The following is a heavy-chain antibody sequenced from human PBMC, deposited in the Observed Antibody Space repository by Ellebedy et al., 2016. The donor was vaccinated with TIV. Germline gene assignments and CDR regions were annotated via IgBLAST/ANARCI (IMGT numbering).Heavy chain of an antibody. CDR3: AKVAVGFYMGPDCFDY. D-gene: IGHD2-21*02. V-gene: IGHV3-23*01. Sequence: GESLKIYCAASGFTFSIYAMSWVRQAPGKGLGWVSLISGSGDSTYYADSVKGRFTISRDNSKNTLYVPMNSLRAEDTAVFYCAKVAVGFYMGPDCFDYWGQGTPVTVSS. CDR2: ISGSGDST. CDR1: GFTFSIYA. J-gene: IGHJ4*02.